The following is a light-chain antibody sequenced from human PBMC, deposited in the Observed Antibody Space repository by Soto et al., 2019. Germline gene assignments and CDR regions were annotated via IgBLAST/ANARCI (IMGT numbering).Light chain of an antibody. CDR2: GNI. CDR1: IANIGAGYD. Sequence: QSVLTQPPSVSVAPGQRVTISFTVIIANIGAGYDVHWYQQRPGTAPKLLIFGNINRPSGVPDRFSGSKSGTSASLAITGLQAEDEGDYYCQSYDSTLSARYVFGTGTKVTVL. J-gene: IGLJ1*01. CDR3: QSYDSTLSARYV. V-gene: IGLV1-40*01.